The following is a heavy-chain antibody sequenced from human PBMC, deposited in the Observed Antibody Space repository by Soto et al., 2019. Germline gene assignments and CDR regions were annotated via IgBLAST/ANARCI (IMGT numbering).Heavy chain of an antibody. CDR3: ARDSGGWFLEWLLLRDNWFDP. CDR1: GYTFTSYD. D-gene: IGHD3-3*01. CDR2: MNPNSGNT. J-gene: IGHJ5*02. V-gene: IGHV1-8*01. Sequence: GASVKVSCKASGYTFTSYDINWVRQATGQGLEWMGWMNPNSGNTGYAQKFQGRVTITADESTSTAYMELSSLRSEDTAVYYCARDSGGWFLEWLLLRDNWFDPWGQGTLVTVSS.